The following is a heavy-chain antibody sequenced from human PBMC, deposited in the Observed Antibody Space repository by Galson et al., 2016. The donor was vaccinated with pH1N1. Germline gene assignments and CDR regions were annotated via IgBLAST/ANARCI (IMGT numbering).Heavy chain of an antibody. D-gene: IGHD2-21*01. V-gene: IGHV3-23*01. CDR1: GSGFVFSGYS. Sequence: SLRLSCAASGSGFVFSGYSMSWVRQAPGKGLEWVSSISCSGGATYYADSVKGRFTVSRDNSMNTLYLQMSSLRADDTAVYYCAKCGPMDHWYFDLWGRGTLVTVSS. J-gene: IGHJ2*01. CDR2: ISCSGGAT. CDR3: AKCGPMDHWYFDL.